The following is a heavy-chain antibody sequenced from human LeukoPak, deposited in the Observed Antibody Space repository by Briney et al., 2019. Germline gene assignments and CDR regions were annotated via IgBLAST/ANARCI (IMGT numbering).Heavy chain of an antibody. J-gene: IGHJ4*02. V-gene: IGHV4-4*09. CDR2: VYTSGST. CDR1: GGSISGGY. CDR3: AKSYFDYSTYYSYYFNL. D-gene: IGHD4-11*01. Sequence: SETLSLTCTASGGSISGGYWSWIRQPPGRGLEWIGYVYTSGSTNYNPSLKSRVTISVDTSKSQFALKLSSVTAADTAVYYCAKSYFDYSTYYSYYFNLWGQGALVTVSS.